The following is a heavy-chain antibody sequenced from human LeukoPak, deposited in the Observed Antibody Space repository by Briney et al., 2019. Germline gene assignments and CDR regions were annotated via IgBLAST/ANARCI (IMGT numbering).Heavy chain of an antibody. CDR3: ARGGLVRGAINSLIGFDI. D-gene: IGHD3-10*01. V-gene: IGHV4-61*02. CDR2: FHTRGST. J-gene: IGHJ3*02. CDR1: RGSISSGNYY. Sequence: SETLSLTCAVSRGSISSGNYYWSWIRQPAGKGLEWGGRFHTRGSTNYNPSLKSRVIISVDTSKNQFSLQLNSVTPEDTALYYCARGGLVRGAINSLIGFDIWGQGIMVTVSS.